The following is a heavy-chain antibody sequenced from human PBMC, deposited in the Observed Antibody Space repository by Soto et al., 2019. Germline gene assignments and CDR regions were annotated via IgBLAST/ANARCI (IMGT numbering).Heavy chain of an antibody. CDR1: GFTFSSRG. V-gene: IGHV3-30*18. Sequence: PGGSLRLSCAASGFTFSSRGMHWVRQAPGKGLEWVAVISYDGRNQYYADSVKGRFTIPKDNSRNTLYLQMNSLRPEDTAVYYCAKAVGDVAAGLDLVLNFDFWGTGTLVTVSS. CDR2: ISYDGRNQ. J-gene: IGHJ4*02. D-gene: IGHD6-13*01. CDR3: AKAVGDVAAGLDLVLNFDF.